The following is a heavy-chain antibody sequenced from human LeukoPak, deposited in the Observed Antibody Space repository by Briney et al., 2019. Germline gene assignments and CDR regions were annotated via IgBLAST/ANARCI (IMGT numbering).Heavy chain of an antibody. CDR2: INTDGSTT. CDR3: ARDTSRTMDV. J-gene: IGHJ6*02. CDR1: GFSFSGYW. Sequence: GGSLRLSCAASGFSFSGYWMHWVRQAPGKGLVWVSIINTDGSTTRYADSVEGRFTISRDNARNTLYLEMNSPRVEDTAVYFCARDTSRTMDVWGQGTTVTV. V-gene: IGHV3-74*01.